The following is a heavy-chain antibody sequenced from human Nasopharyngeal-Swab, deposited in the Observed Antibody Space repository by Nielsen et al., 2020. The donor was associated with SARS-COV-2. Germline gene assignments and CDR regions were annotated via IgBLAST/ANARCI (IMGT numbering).Heavy chain of an antibody. CDR1: GFFFRSYT. J-gene: IGHJ4*02. D-gene: IGHD1-26*01. Sequence: GGSLRLSCAASGFFFRSYTMNWVRQAPGKGLEWVSTISFNGIHIYYADSVKGRFTISRDNARNSVFLKMNSLRAEDTAVYYCAKDGVLGMWGYFDFGGQGTMVAVSS. CDR3: AKDGVLGMWGYFDF. CDR2: ISFNGIHI. V-gene: IGHV3-21*01.